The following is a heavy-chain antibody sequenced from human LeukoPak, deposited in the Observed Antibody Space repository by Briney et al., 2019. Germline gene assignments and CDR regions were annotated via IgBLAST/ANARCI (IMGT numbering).Heavy chain of an antibody. J-gene: IGHJ6*02. V-gene: IGHV4-4*09. CDR2: IYCSGST. D-gene: IGHD1-26*01. Sequence: KPSETLSLTCTVSGGSINTYYWSWIRQPPGKGLEWIGYIYCSGSTDYNPSLKSRVTISLDTSKNQFSLRLSSVTAADTAVYYCAGSYNNAGYFYYGMDVWGQGTTVTVSS. CDR3: AGSYNNAGYFYYGMDV. CDR1: GGSINTYY.